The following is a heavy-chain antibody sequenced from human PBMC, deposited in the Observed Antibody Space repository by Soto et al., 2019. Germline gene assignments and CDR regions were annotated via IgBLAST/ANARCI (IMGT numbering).Heavy chain of an antibody. Sequence: QVQLQESGPGPVKPSETLSLTCTVSGGSISPYYWSWIRQPPGKGLEWIGYIYYSGSTTYNPSLKSRVNISVDTSQNQFSLNLSSVTAADTAVYYCARLGGYYQAFDSWGQGTLVTVSS. CDR3: ARLGGYYQAFDS. J-gene: IGHJ4*02. CDR2: IYYSGST. V-gene: IGHV4-59*08. D-gene: IGHD3-22*01. CDR1: GGSISPYY.